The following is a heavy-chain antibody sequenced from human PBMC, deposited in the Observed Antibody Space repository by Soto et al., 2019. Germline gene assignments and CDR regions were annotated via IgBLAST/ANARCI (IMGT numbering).Heavy chain of an antibody. Sequence: RASVKVSCKASGGTFSSYAISWVRQAPGQGLEWMGGIIPIFGTANYAQKFQGRVTITADESTSTAYMELSSLRSEDTAVYYCAIYSSIAARGPPIWGQGTLVTVSS. V-gene: IGHV1-69*13. D-gene: IGHD6-6*01. CDR2: IIPIFGTA. CDR3: AIYSSIAARGPPI. J-gene: IGHJ4*02. CDR1: GGTFSSYA.